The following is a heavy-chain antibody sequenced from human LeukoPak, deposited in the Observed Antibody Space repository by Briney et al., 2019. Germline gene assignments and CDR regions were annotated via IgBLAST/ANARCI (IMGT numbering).Heavy chain of an antibody. CDR2: VSGSAGST. CDR1: GFAFSGFG. CDR3: AKGNVVIPAAGYYFDY. J-gene: IGHJ4*02. V-gene: IGHV3-23*01. Sequence: GGSLRLSCAASGFAFSGFGMNWVRQAPGKGLEWVSAVSGSAGSTYYADSVKGRFTISRDNSKNTLYLQMNSLRAEDTAVYYCAKGNVVIPAAGYYFDYWGQGTLATVSS. D-gene: IGHD2-2*01.